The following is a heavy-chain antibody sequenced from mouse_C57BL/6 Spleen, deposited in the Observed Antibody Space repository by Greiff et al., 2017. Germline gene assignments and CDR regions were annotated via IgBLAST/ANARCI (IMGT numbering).Heavy chain of an antibody. J-gene: IGHJ4*01. CDR2: IRNKANGYTT. CDR3: ARWYGQGAMDY. D-gene: IGHD2-10*02. V-gene: IGHV7-3*01. CDR1: GFTFTDYY. Sequence: EVKLVESGGGLVQPGGSLSLSCAASGFTFTDYYMSWVRQPPGKALEWLGFIRNKANGYTTEYSTSVKGRFTISRDNSQSILYLQMNALRAEDSATYYCARWYGQGAMDYWGQGTSVTVSS.